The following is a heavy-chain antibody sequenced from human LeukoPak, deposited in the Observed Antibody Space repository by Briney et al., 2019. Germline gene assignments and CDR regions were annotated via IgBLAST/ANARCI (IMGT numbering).Heavy chain of an antibody. Sequence: SETLSLICTASGGSISSSISPYSWGFIRQPAGKGLEWIGRVHANGNSNYNPSLKSRVAMPLDASKNQFSLRLGSVTAADTAVCGSVRDNGAVGPWGSGTLVTVSS. V-gene: IGHV4-4*07. CDR3: VRDNGAVGP. CDR2: VHANGNS. J-gene: IGHJ2*01. D-gene: IGHD2-8*01. CDR1: GGSISSSISPYS.